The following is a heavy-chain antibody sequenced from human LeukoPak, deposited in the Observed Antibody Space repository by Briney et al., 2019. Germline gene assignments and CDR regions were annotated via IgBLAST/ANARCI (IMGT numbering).Heavy chain of an antibody. V-gene: IGHV3-23*01. CDR3: GKSWIAARPNVYYFDY. J-gene: IGHJ4*02. CDR1: GFTFSSYA. Sequence: GGSLRLSCAASGFTFSSYAMSWVRQAPGKGQEWVSAISGSGGSTYYADSVKGRFTISRDNSKNTLYLQMNSLRAEETAVYYCGKSWIAARPNVYYFDYWGQGTLVTVSS. CDR2: ISGSGGST. D-gene: IGHD6-6*01.